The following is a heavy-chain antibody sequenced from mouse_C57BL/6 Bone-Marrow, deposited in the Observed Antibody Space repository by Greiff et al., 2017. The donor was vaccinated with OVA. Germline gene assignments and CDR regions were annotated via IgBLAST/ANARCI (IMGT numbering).Heavy chain of an antibody. CDR1: EYTFTDYN. CDR2: INPNNGGT. J-gene: IGHJ4*01. Sequence: EVKLLESGPELVKPGASVTLPCKASEYTFTDYNMDLVKQSHGTSLELIGDINPNNGGTIYNKKFKGKATLTVDKSSSTAYMELRSLTSEDTAVYYCARCDYDGGYAMDYWGQGTSVTVSS. CDR3: ARCDYDGGYAMDY. V-gene: IGHV1-18*01. D-gene: IGHD2-4*01.